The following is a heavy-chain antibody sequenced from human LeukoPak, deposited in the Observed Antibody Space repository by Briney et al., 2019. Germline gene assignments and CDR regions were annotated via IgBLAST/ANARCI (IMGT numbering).Heavy chain of an antibody. D-gene: IGHD6-13*01. V-gene: IGHV3-64*01. J-gene: IGHJ5*02. CDR1: GFTFSSYA. CDR3: ARSAAASGPNWFDP. CDR2: ISSNGDST. Sequence: GGSLRLSCTASGFTFSSYAMHWVRKAPGEGLEYVSSISSNGDSTYYTNSVKGRFTISRDNSKNTLYLQMGSLRPEDMAMYYCARSAAASGPNWFDPWGQGTLVTVSS.